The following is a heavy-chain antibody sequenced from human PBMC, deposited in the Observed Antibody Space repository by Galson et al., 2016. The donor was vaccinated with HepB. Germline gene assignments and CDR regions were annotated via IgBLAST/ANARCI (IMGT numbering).Heavy chain of an antibody. CDR3: TRADPYFYYGLDV. CDR2: IYTTGTT. CDR1: GDSISSDGYY. Sequence: TLSLTCTVSGDSISSDGYYWSWIRQPAGKGLEWLGRIYTTGTTSYNPSLKSRIAVSLDTSKNHLSLKLTSVTAADTAVYFCTRADPYFYYGLDVWGKGTTVTVSS. J-gene: IGHJ6*04. V-gene: IGHV4-61*02.